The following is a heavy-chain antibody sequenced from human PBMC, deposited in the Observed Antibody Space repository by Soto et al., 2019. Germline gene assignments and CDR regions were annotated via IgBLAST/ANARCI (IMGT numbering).Heavy chain of an antibody. CDR3: ARGLPDGSGQYCDY. D-gene: IGHD3-10*01. V-gene: IGHV3-21*01. Sequence: EVQLVESGGGLVKPGGSLRLSCAASGFTFSSYSMNWVRQAPGKGLEWVSSISSSSSYIYCGDSVKGRFTISRDNAKNSLYLQMNSLRAEDTAVYYCARGLPDGSGQYCDYWGQGTLVTVSS. CDR2: ISSSSSYI. J-gene: IGHJ4*02. CDR1: GFTFSSYS.